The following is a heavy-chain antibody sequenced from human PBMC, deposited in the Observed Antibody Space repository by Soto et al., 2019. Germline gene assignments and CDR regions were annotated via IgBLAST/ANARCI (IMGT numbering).Heavy chain of an antibody. CDR1: GGSISSYY. Sequence: SETLSLTCPVSGGSISSYYWSWIRQPPGKGLEWIGYIYYSGSTNYNPSLKSRVTISVDTSKNQFSLKLSSVTAADTAVYYCARLDASSSSWYLDYWGQGTLVTVSS. CDR2: IYYSGST. V-gene: IGHV4-59*08. J-gene: IGHJ4*02. CDR3: ARLDASSSSWYLDY. D-gene: IGHD6-13*01.